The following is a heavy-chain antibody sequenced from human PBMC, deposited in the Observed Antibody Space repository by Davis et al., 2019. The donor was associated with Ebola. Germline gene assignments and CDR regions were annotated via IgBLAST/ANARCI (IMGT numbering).Heavy chain of an antibody. CDR3: ARRVVTPPFDP. J-gene: IGHJ5*02. D-gene: IGHD3-3*01. Sequence: PGGSLRLSCAASGFTFSSYAMSWVRQAPGKGLEWVSAISSSGSTIYYADSVKGRFTISRDNAKNSLYLQMNSLRAEDTAVYYCARRVVTPPFDPWGQGTLVTVSS. V-gene: IGHV3-21*04. CDR2: ISSSGSTI. CDR1: GFTFSSYA.